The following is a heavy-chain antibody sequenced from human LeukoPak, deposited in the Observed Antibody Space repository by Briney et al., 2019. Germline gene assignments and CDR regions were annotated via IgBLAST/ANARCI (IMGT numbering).Heavy chain of an antibody. CDR2: INAGNGNT. D-gene: IGHD4-11*01. J-gene: IGHJ4*02. CDR3: ARGPNYSNYEFDY. V-gene: IGHV1-3*01. Sequence: EASVTVSCTASGYTFTSYAMHWVRQAPGQRLEWMGWINAGNGNTKYSQKFQGRVTITRDTSASTAYMELSSLRSEDTAVYYCARGPNYSNYEFDYWGQGTLVTVSS. CDR1: GYTFTSYA.